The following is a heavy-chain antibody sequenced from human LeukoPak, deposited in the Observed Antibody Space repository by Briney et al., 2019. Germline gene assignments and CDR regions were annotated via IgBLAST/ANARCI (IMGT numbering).Heavy chain of an antibody. CDR3: ARGYYYDSSGYSVMDYYYMDV. J-gene: IGHJ6*03. D-gene: IGHD3-22*01. Sequence: PGGSLRLSCAASGFTFSSYAMSWVRQAPGKGLEWVSAISGSGGSTYYADSVKGRFTISRDNSKNTLYLQMNSLRAEDTAVYYCARGYYYDSSGYSVMDYYYMDVWGKGTTVTVSS. CDR1: GFTFSSYA. V-gene: IGHV3-23*01. CDR2: ISGSGGST.